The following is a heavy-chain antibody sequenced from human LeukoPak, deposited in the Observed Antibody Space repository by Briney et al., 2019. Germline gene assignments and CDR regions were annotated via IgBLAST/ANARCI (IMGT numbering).Heavy chain of an antibody. CDR2: INSDGGST. V-gene: IGHV3-74*01. Sequence: GGSLRLSCAASGFTFSNYWMHWVRQDPLKGLVWVSRINSDGGSTGYADSVKGRFTISRDDAKNTLYLQMNSLRAEDTALYYCARGGTSGSLIYWGQGTLVTVSS. CDR1: GFTFSNYW. J-gene: IGHJ4*02. D-gene: IGHD1-26*01. CDR3: ARGGTSGSLIY.